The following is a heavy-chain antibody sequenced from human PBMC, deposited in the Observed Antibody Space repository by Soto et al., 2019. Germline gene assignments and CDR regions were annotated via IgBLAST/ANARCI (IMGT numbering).Heavy chain of an antibody. Sequence: EVQLVESGGGLVKPGGSLRLSCAASGFTFSSYSMNWVRQAPGKGLEWVSSISSSSSFIYYADSLKGRFTISRDNAKNSRYLQMNSLRAEDTAVYYCARNPYYYDTSGYYYWGQGTLVTVSS. J-gene: IGHJ4*02. CDR1: GFTFSSYS. D-gene: IGHD3-22*01. CDR2: ISSSSSFI. V-gene: IGHV3-21*01. CDR3: ARNPYYYDTSGYYY.